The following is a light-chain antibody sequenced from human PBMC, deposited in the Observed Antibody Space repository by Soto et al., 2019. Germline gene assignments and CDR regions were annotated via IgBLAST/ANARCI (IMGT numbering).Light chain of an antibody. J-gene: IGKJ1*01. V-gene: IGKV3-15*01. CDR2: GAS. CDR1: QSVGST. Sequence: DIVMTQSPATLSVSPGGRATLSCRASQSVGSTVAWYQQKPGQPPRLLIYGASTRAAGVPARFSGSGYGRQFSLTISSLQSEDFAIYHCQQHNNWPPWTFGQGTKVDIK. CDR3: QQHNNWPPWT.